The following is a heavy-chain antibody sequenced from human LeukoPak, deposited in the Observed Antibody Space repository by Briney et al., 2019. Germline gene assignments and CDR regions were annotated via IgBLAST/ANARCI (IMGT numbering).Heavy chain of an antibody. CDR3: ARSRIFGLAYDY. Sequence: ASVKVSCKASGYTFTGYYMHWVRQAPGQGLEWMGWINPDSGGTNYAQKFQGRVTMTRDTSISTAYMELSSLRSEDTAVYYCARSRIFGLAYDYWGQGTLVTVSS. CDR1: GYTFTGYY. CDR2: INPDSGGT. D-gene: IGHD3/OR15-3a*01. V-gene: IGHV1-2*02. J-gene: IGHJ4*02.